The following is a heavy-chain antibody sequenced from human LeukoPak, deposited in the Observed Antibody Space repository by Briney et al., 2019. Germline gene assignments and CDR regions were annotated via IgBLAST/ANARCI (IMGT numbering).Heavy chain of an antibody. CDR1: GITLSNYG. D-gene: IGHD3-16*01. CDR3: ARDQGVD. Sequence: PGGSLRLSCAVSGITLSNYGMSWVRQAPGKGLEWVAGISDSGGRTNYADSVKGRFTISRDNPKNTLHLEMNSLRAEDTAVYYCARDQGVDWGRGALVSVSS. J-gene: IGHJ4*02. CDR2: ISDSGGRT. V-gene: IGHV3-23*01.